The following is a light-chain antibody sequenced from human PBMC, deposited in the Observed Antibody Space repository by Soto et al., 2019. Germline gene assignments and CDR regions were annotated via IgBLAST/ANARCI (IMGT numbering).Light chain of an antibody. Sequence: DIQMTQSPSSLSASVGDRVTITFRASQSISSYLNWYQQKPGKAPKLLIYAASSLQSGVPSRFSGSGSGTDFTLTISSLQPEDFATYYCQQSYGTPTFGQGTLLEIK. J-gene: IGKJ5*01. CDR2: AAS. V-gene: IGKV1-39*01. CDR1: QSISSY. CDR3: QQSYGTPT.